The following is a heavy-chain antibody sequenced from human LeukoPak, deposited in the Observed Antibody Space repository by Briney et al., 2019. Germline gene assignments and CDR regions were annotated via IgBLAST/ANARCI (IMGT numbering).Heavy chain of an antibody. D-gene: IGHD6-19*01. J-gene: IGHJ4*02. CDR2: TYYRSKWYN. CDR3: ARAPHGSGCDY. CDR1: GDSVSSSGAT. Sequence: SQTLSLTCAISGDSVSSSGATWIWIRQSPSRGLEWLGRTYYRSKWYNDYGLSVKSRITVNPDTSKNQFSLQLNSVTPEDTAVYYCARAPHGSGCDYWSQGTLVTVSS. V-gene: IGHV6-1*01.